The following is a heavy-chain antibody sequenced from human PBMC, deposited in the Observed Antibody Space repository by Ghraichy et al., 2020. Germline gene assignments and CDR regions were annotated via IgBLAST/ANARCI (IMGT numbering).Heavy chain of an antibody. CDR1: GFTFSSYG. Sequence: GSLRLSCVASGFTFSSYGMSWVRQAPGKGLEWVSGLSGSGGTKYYPDSVQGRFTISRDNSKNTLYLEMNSPRAEDTAVYYCAKSNDFWTGFYDSWGQGTLVTVSS. V-gene: IGHV3-23*01. CDR3: AKSNDFWTGFYDS. CDR2: LSGSGGTK. D-gene: IGHD3/OR15-3a*01. J-gene: IGHJ4*02.